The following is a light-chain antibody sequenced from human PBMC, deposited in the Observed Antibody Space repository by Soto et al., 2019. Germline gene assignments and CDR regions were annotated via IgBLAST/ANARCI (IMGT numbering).Light chain of an antibody. CDR3: QSHDTSLSGYV. J-gene: IGLJ1*01. CDR1: SSNIGAGYD. V-gene: IGLV1-40*01. Sequence: QSVLTQPPSVSGAPGQRVTISCTGSSSNIGAGYDVLWYQQLPGTAPKLLIYGNTNRPSGVPDRFSGSKSGTSASLAITGLQAEDEADYYCQSHDTSLSGYVFGTGTKLTVL. CDR2: GNT.